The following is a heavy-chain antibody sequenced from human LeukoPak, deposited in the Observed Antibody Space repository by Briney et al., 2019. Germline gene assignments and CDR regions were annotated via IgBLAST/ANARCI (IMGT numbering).Heavy chain of an antibody. D-gene: IGHD4-11*01. J-gene: IGHJ4*02. CDR2: VYYDGST. Sequence: SETLSLTCTVSGGSISGYYWTWVRQPPAKGLEWIGYVYYDGSTNYSPSLKSRVSMSVDTSKNHFSLRLTSVTAADTAVYYCASTSGTVGRDYWGQGILVTVSS. V-gene: IGHV4-59*01. CDR3: ASTSGTVGRDY. CDR1: GGSISGYY.